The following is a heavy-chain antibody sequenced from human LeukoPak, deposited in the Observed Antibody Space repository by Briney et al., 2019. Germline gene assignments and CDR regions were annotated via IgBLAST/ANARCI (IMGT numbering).Heavy chain of an antibody. V-gene: IGHV4-38-2*01. CDR1: GYSFSSGYY. Sequence: SETRSLTCAVSGYSFSSGYYWGWVRQPPGKGLEWIWSFYHSGITYYNPSLKSRVTISVDTSKNQFSLKLSSVTAADTAVYYCARVAGMYSSSWYYFDYWGQGTLVSVAS. CDR2: FYHSGIT. D-gene: IGHD6-13*01. CDR3: ARVAGMYSSSWYYFDY. J-gene: IGHJ4*02.